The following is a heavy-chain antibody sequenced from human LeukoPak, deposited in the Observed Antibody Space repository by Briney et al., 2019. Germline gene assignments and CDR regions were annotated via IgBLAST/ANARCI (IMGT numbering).Heavy chain of an antibody. J-gene: IGHJ4*02. CDR3: ARNNYDILTGYKALDY. Sequence: ASVKVSCKASGYTFTGYYMHWVRQAPGQGLEWMGWINPNSGGTNYAQNFQGRVTMTRDMSTSTVYMELSSLRFEDTAVYCCARNNYDILTGYKALDYWGQGTLVTVSS. CDR1: GYTFTGYY. D-gene: IGHD3-9*01. CDR2: INPNSGGT. V-gene: IGHV1-2*02.